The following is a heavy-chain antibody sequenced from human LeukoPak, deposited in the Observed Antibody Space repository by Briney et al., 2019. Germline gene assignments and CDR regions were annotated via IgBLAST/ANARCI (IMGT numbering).Heavy chain of an antibody. V-gene: IGHV3-74*01. Sequence: GGSLRLSCAASGFTSSSYWMHWVRQAPGKGLVWVSRINSDGSSTSYADSVKGRFTISRDNAKNTLYLQMNSLRAEDTAVYYCARDMTNYYDSSGYLGLGYWGQGTLVTVSS. D-gene: IGHD3-22*01. CDR2: INSDGSST. J-gene: IGHJ4*02. CDR1: GFTSSSYW. CDR3: ARDMTNYYDSSGYLGLGY.